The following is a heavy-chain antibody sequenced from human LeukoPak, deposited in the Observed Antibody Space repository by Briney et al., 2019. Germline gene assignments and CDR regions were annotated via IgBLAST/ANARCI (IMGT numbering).Heavy chain of an antibody. J-gene: IGHJ4*02. CDR3: ARDFDYYDSSGYFGY. CDR1: GFTFDDYA. Sequence: GGSLRLSCAASGFTFDDYAMHWVRQAPGKGLEWVSLITWDAGSTYYADSVKGRFTISRDNAKNTLYLQMNSLRAEDTAVYYCARDFDYYDSSGYFGYWGQGTLVTVSS. V-gene: IGHV3-43D*03. D-gene: IGHD3-22*01. CDR2: ITWDAGST.